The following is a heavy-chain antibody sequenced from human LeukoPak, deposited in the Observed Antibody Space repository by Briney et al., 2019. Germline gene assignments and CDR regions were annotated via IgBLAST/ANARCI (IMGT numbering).Heavy chain of an antibody. D-gene: IGHD3-22*01. Sequence: GGSLRLSCAASGFRFDSFYMSWVRQAPGKGLEWVSVIYSGGSTYYADSVKGRFTISRDNSKNTLYLQMHSLRVEDTAVYYCARGLYYYDSSGYLYYWGQGTLVTVSS. J-gene: IGHJ4*02. CDR3: ARGLYYYDSSGYLYY. CDR1: GFRFDSFY. V-gene: IGHV3-53*01. CDR2: IYSGGST.